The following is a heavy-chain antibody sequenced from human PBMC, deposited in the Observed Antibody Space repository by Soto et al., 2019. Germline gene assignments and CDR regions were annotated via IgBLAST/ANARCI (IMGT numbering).Heavy chain of an antibody. V-gene: IGHV3-33*01. Sequence: PGGSLRLSCAASGFTFSSYGMHWVRQAPGKGLEWVAVIWYDGSNKYYADSVKGRFTISRDNSKNTLYLQMNSLRAEDTAVYYCLGGNNGMDVWGQGTTVTVSS. J-gene: IGHJ6*02. CDR1: GFTFSSYG. CDR3: LGGNNGMDV. D-gene: IGHD2-15*01. CDR2: IWYDGSNK.